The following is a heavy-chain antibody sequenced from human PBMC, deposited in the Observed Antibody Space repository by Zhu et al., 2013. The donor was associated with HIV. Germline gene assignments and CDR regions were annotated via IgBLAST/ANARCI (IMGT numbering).Heavy chain of an antibody. D-gene: IGHD7-27*01. CDR3: ARGGDDATSDFYYMDV. Sequence: QVQLVQSGAEVKKPGASVKLSCKASGYTFTRYYLHWVRQTPGQGLEWVGIINTSGGGTSYAQRFQGRVTMTRDTSTSTVYMELSSLKSEDTAVYYCARGGDDATSDFYYMDVWGKGTTVTVSS. V-gene: IGHV1-46*01. CDR2: INTSGGGT. CDR1: GYTFTRYY. J-gene: IGHJ6*03.